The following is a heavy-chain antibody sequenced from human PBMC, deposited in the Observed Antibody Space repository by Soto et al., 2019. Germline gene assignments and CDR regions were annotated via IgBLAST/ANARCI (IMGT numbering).Heavy chain of an antibody. CDR1: GFTFSTYW. Sequence: EVQLVESGGGLVQPGGSLRLSCAASGFTFSTYWMHWVRQVPGKGLVWVSRINSDGSTTSYADSVKGRFTIARDNAKNTLFLQMNSLRAEDTAVYYCAGGVATLLAWGQGTLVTVSS. CDR3: AGGVATLLA. CDR2: INSDGSTT. J-gene: IGHJ5*02. D-gene: IGHD5-12*01. V-gene: IGHV3-74*01.